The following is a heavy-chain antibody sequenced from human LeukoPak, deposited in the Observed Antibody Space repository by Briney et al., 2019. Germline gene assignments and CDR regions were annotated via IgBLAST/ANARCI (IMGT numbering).Heavy chain of an antibody. CDR3: TRDPNVLGITPYYFDF. Sequence: PGGSLRLSCAASGFTFSSYAMHWVRQAPGKGLEWVSAISSSSSYIYYADSVKGRFTISRDNTKNSLFLKTANLRGDDTGIYYCTRDPNVLGITPYYFDFWGQGTLVTVSS. CDR1: GFTFSSYA. V-gene: IGHV3-21*01. J-gene: IGHJ4*02. D-gene: IGHD3-10*02. CDR2: ISSSSSYI.